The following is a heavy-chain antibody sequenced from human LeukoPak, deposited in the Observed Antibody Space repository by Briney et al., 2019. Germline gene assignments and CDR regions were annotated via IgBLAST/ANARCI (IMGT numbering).Heavy chain of an antibody. CDR1: GYTFTSYG. D-gene: IGHD6-13*01. CDR3: ARGGYSSSWEVPGYYYYYYMDV. Sequence: ASVKASCRASGYTFTSYGISWVRQAPGQGLEWMGWISAYNGNTNYAQKLQGRVTMTTDTSTSTAYMELRSLRSDDTAVYYCARGGYSSSWEVPGYYYYYYMDVWGKGTTVTISS. V-gene: IGHV1-18*01. CDR2: ISAYNGNT. J-gene: IGHJ6*03.